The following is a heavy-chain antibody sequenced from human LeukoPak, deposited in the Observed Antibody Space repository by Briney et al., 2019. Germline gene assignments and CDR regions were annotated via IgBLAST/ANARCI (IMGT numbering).Heavy chain of an antibody. V-gene: IGHV3-7*01. CDR3: AGDKIVGATYFDY. CDR1: GFTFTDYW. D-gene: IGHD1-26*01. CDR2: IQQDGGER. Sequence: GGSLRLSCVGTGFTFTDYWMSWVRQAPGKGPEWVANIQQDGGERYYVDSVKGRFTISRDNAKKLLYLQKDSLRAEDTATYYCAGDKIVGATYFDYWGQGILVTVSS. J-gene: IGHJ4*02.